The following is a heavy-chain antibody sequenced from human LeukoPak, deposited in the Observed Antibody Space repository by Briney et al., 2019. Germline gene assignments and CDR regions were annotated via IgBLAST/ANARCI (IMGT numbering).Heavy chain of an antibody. D-gene: IGHD4-17*01. Sequence: ASVKVSCKASGYTFTSYYMHWVRQAPGQGLEWMGIINPSGGSTSYAQKFQGRVTITADKSTSTAYMELSSLRSEDTAVYYCARHDYAPLSHFDYWGQGTLVTVSS. CDR2: INPSGGST. V-gene: IGHV1-46*01. CDR1: GYTFTSYY. J-gene: IGHJ4*02. CDR3: ARHDYAPLSHFDY.